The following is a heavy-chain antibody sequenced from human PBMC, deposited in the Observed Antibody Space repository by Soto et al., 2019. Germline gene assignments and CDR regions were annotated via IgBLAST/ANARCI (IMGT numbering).Heavy chain of an antibody. J-gene: IGHJ5*02. CDR2: ISASGGST. V-gene: IGHV3-23*01. CDR3: AKDIEADGIPARWAWLDP. CDR1: GFTFSRYA. Sequence: GGSLRLSCAASGFTFSRYAMTWVRQAPGKGLEWVSTISASGGSTYYADSVKGRFTLSRDNSKNTLYLQMNSLRAEDTAVYYCAKDIEADGIPARWAWLDPWGQGTLVTVSS. D-gene: IGHD6-6*01.